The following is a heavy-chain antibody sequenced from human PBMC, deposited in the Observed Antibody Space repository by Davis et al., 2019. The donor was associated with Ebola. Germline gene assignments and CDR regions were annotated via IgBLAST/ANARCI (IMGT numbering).Heavy chain of an antibody. Sequence: KVSCKGSGYSFTSYWISWVRQMPGKGLEWMGRIDPSDSYTNYSPSFQGHVTISADKSISTAYLQWSSLKASDTAMYYCASQKYYYYGMDVWGQGTTVTVS. V-gene: IGHV5-10-1*01. J-gene: IGHJ6*02. CDR2: IDPSDSYT. CDR3: ASQKYYYYGMDV. CDR1: GYSFTSYW.